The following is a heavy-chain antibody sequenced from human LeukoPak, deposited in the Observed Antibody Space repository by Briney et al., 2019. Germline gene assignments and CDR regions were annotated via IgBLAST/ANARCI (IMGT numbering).Heavy chain of an antibody. CDR1: GGSISSYY. D-gene: IGHD3-22*01. CDR3: ARDGTRDYYDSSGYYYTRAFDI. Sequence: PETLSLTRTVSGGSISSYYWSWIRQPPGKGLEWSGYIYYSGSTNYNPSLKSRVTISVDTSKNQFSLKLSSVTAADTAVYYCARDGTRDYYDSSGYYYTRAFDIWGQGTMVTVSS. J-gene: IGHJ3*02. V-gene: IGHV4-59*01. CDR2: IYYSGST.